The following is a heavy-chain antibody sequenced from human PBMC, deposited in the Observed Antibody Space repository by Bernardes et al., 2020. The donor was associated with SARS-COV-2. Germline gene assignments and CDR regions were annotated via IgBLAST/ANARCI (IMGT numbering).Heavy chain of an antibody. V-gene: IGHV1-18*01. Sequence: ASVKVSCKASGYTFTHYAIAWVRQAPGQGLEWVGWNSAYNGYIHYAQKFQGRVTMTTDASTRTAYMELRSLTSDDTAVYYCAREFADCGSGVCYKGHFDHWGQGTLVTVSS. J-gene: IGHJ4*02. CDR2: NSAYNGYI. CDR3: AREFADCGSGVCYKGHFDH. CDR1: GYTFTHYA. D-gene: IGHD2-8*01.